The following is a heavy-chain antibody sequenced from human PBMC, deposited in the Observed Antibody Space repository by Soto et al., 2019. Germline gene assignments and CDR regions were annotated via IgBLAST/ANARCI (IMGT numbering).Heavy chain of an antibody. CDR3: TRTTISEAFDY. Sequence: QVQLVESGGGVVQPGRSLRLSCAASGFTFTQYALHWVRQAPGKGLEWVAVISYNGGKIYYADSVKGRFTISRDNSKSTLYLQINSQRAEVTGVYYCTRTTISEAFDYWGQGTLLTVS. CDR1: GFTFTQYA. V-gene: IGHV3-30-3*01. D-gene: IGHD4-4*01. J-gene: IGHJ4*02. CDR2: ISYNGGKI.